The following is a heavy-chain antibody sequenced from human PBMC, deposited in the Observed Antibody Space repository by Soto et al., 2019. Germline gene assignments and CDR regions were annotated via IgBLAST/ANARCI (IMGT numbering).Heavy chain of an antibody. Sequence: ASVKVSCKASGGTFSSYAISWVRQAPGQGLEWMGGIIPIFGTANYAQKFQGRVTITADKSTSTAYMELSSLRSEDTAVYYCASELLGYSSSWYLDVIGGNYFDYWGRGTLVTVSS. CDR1: GGTFSSYA. CDR2: IIPIFGTA. D-gene: IGHD6-13*01. J-gene: IGHJ4*02. CDR3: ASELLGYSSSWYLDVIGGNYFDY. V-gene: IGHV1-69*06.